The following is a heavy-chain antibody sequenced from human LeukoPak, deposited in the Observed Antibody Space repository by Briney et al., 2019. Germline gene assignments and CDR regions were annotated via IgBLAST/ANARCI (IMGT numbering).Heavy chain of an antibody. CDR1: GGSISSGGYY. CDR2: IYYGGST. J-gene: IGHJ6*03. CDR3: ARVYGDYLYYYYYYYMDV. D-gene: IGHD4-17*01. V-gene: IGHV4-31*03. Sequence: SLTLSLTCTVSGGSISSGGYYWSWIRQHPGKGLEWIGYIYYGGSTYYNPSLKSRVTISVDTSKNQFSLKLSSVTAADTAVYYCARVYGDYLYYYYYYYMDVWGKGTTVTVSS.